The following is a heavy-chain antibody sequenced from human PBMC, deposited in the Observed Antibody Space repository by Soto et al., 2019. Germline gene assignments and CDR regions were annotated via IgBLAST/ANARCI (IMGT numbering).Heavy chain of an antibody. CDR1: GGSISSGGYY. V-gene: IGHV4-31*03. Sequence: QVQLQESGPGLVKPSQTLSLTCTVSGGSISSGGYYWSWIRQHPGKGLEWIGYIYYSGSTYYNPSLTSRVTLSVDTSKNQFSLKLSSVTAADTAVYYCARTYCSSTSCYNPYYYYYGMDVWGQGTTVTVSS. D-gene: IGHD2-2*02. CDR3: ARTYCSSTSCYNPYYYYYGMDV. CDR2: IYYSGST. J-gene: IGHJ6*02.